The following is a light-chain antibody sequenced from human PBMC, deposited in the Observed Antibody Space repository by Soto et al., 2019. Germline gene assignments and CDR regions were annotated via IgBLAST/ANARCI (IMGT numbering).Light chain of an antibody. J-gene: IGKJ1*01. Sequence: DVKMTQSPSTLSASVGDRVTITCRASQRMSGFLAGYQQKDGKAPQLLISDASSLESGVPSRFSGGGSGTAFTLTISSLQPEDFATYYCQHYSSNSGTFGPGTKVDIK. V-gene: IGKV1-5*01. CDR2: DAS. CDR3: QHYSSNSGT. CDR1: QRMSGF.